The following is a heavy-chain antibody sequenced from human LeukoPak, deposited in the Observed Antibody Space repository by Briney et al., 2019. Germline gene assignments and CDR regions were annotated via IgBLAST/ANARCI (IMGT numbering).Heavy chain of an antibody. CDR2: INSDGSST. J-gene: IGHJ4*02. Sequence: GGSLRLSCAASGFTFSSYWMHWVRQAPGKGLVWVSRINSDGSSTSYADSVKGRFTISRDNSKNTLYLQMNSLRAEDTAVYYCAKVMVRGVIPFDYWGQGTLVTVSS. V-gene: IGHV3-74*01. D-gene: IGHD3-10*01. CDR1: GFTFSSYW. CDR3: AKVMVRGVIPFDY.